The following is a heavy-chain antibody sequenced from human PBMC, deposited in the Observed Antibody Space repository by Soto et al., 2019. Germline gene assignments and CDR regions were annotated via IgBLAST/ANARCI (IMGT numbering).Heavy chain of an antibody. CDR2: TYYRFKWYN. V-gene: IGHV6-1*01. Sequence: PSQTLSLTCAISGDSVSSNNAALNWIRQSQSRGLEWMGRTYYRFKWYNDYAVSVKSRITINPDTSKNQFSLQLNSVSPEDTAVYYCAREAMKRSLAAAEYYYYYYGMDVWGQGTTVTVSS. CDR3: AREAMKRSLAAAEYYYYYYGMDV. CDR1: GDSVSSNNAA. D-gene: IGHD6-13*01. J-gene: IGHJ6*02.